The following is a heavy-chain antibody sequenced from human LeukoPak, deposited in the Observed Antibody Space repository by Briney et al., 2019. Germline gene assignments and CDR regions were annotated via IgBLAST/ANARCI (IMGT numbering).Heavy chain of an antibody. Sequence: SETLSLTCTVSGGPISSSSYYWGWIRQPPGKGLEWIGSISHSGSTYYNPSLRSRVTISVDTSMNQLSLNLSSVTAADTAAYHCARSSFPGSHFDYWGQGTLVTVSS. J-gene: IGHJ4*02. CDR1: GGPISSSSYY. CDR3: ARSSFPGSHFDY. V-gene: IGHV4-39*01. CDR2: ISHSGST.